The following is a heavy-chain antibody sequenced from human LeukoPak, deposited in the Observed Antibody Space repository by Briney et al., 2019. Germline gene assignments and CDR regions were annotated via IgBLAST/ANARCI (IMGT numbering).Heavy chain of an antibody. CDR2: IYSGGST. CDR1: GFTVSSNY. J-gene: IGHJ3*02. CDR3: ARGTSYYYDSSGYYGAFDI. Sequence: GGSLRLSCAASGFTVSSNYMSWVRQAPGKGLEWVSVIYSGGSTYYADSVKGRLTISRDNSKNTLYLQMNSLRAEDTAVYYCARGTSYYYDSSGYYGAFDIWGQGTMVTVSS. D-gene: IGHD3-22*01. V-gene: IGHV3-66*01.